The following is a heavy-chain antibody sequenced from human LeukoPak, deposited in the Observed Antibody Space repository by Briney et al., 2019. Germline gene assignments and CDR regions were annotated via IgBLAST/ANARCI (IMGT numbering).Heavy chain of an antibody. J-gene: IGHJ4*02. CDR1: GGSINSYY. D-gene: IGHD2-2*01. CDR3: ARHGSTYALRN. V-gene: IGHV4-59*08. CDR2: IYYSGST. Sequence: PSETLSLTCTVSGGSINSYYWSWIRQPPRKGLEWIGYIYYSGSTNYDPSLKSRVTISVDTSKNQFSLKLSSVTAAHTAVYYCARHGSTYALRNWGQGTLVTVSS.